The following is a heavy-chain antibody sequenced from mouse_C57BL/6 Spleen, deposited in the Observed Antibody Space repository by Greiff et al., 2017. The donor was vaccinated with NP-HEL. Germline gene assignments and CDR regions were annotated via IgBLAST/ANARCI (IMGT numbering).Heavy chain of an antibody. D-gene: IGHD2-12*01. J-gene: IGHJ3*01. CDR3: ARRDPYYTWFAY. V-gene: IGHV1-42*01. CDR1: GYSFTGYY. Sequence: VQLQQSGPELVKPGASVKISCKASGYSFTGYYMNWVKQSPEKSLEWIGEINPSTGGSTYNQKFKAKATLTVDKSSSTAYMQLKSLTSEDSAVYYCARRDPYYTWFAYWGQGTLVTVSA. CDR2: INPSTGGS.